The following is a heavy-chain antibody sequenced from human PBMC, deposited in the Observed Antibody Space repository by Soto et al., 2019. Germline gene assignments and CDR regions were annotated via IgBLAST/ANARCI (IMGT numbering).Heavy chain of an antibody. CDR3: ARLPWGVIPLAGWFDP. V-gene: IGHV4-59*08. CDR1: GGSISSYY. D-gene: IGHD2-21*01. Sequence: SETLSLTCTVSGGSISSYYWSWIRQPPGKGLEWIGYIYYSGSTNYNPSLKSRVTISVDTSKNQFSLKLSSVTAADTAVYYCARLPWGVIPLAGWFDPWGQGTLVTVSS. CDR2: IYYSGST. J-gene: IGHJ5*02.